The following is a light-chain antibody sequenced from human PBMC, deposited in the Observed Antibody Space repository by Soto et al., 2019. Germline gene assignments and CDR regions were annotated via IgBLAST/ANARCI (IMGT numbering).Light chain of an antibody. V-gene: IGKV1-17*01. Sequence: DIQMTQSPSSLSASVGDRVTMTCRASQDIGINLGRFQQKQGKAPKRLIYVASSLQSGVPSRFSGRGSGTEFTLTISSLQPEDFASYFCLQHNAYPWTFGQGTKVDIK. CDR1: QDIGIN. J-gene: IGKJ1*01. CDR3: LQHNAYPWT. CDR2: VAS.